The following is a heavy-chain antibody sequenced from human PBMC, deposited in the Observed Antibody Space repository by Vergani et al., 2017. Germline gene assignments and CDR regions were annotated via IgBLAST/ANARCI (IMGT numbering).Heavy chain of an antibody. D-gene: IGHD3-10*01. CDR2: MYHSGST. V-gene: IGHV4-59*01. Sequence: QVQLQESGPGLVKPSETLSLTCSVSGGSMSGYYWSWIRQPPGKELEWSGYMYHSGSTNYNPSLETRVTISGDTSKNQFSLKLNSVTAADTAVYYCGRVADFYGLGSRLLDLWGQGILVTVSS. CDR1: GGSMSGYY. J-gene: IGHJ5*02. CDR3: GRVADFYGLGSRLLDL.